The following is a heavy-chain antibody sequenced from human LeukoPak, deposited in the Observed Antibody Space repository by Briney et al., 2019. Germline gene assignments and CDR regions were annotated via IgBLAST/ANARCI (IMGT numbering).Heavy chain of an antibody. Sequence: GASVKVSCKASGYTFTGYYMHWVRQAPGQGLEWMGWINPNSGGTNYAQKFQGRVTMTRDTSISTAYMELSRLRSDDTAAYYCARGAYSSGWRVWNWFDPWGQGTLVAVSS. J-gene: IGHJ5*02. D-gene: IGHD6-19*01. CDR2: INPNSGGT. CDR3: ARGAYSSGWRVWNWFDP. CDR1: GYTFTGYY. V-gene: IGHV1-2*02.